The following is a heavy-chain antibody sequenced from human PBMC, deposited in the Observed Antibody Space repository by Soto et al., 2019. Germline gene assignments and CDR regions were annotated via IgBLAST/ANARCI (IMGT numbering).Heavy chain of an antibody. CDR1: GFTFRSYA. D-gene: IGHD3-22*01. CDR2: INSDGSST. CDR3: ARGQRYYYDSSGYYPWS. V-gene: IGHV3-74*01. Sequence: GGSQTLSCTASGFTFRSYAMHWVRQAPGKGLVWVSRINSDGSSTSYADSVKGRFTISRDNAKNTLYLQMNSLRAEDTAVYYCARGQRYYYDSSGYYPWSWGQGTLVTVSS. J-gene: IGHJ5*02.